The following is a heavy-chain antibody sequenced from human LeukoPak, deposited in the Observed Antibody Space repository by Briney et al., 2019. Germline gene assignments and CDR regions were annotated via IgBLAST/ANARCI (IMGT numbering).Heavy chain of an antibody. CDR2: ISGSGDRI. D-gene: IGHD1-26*01. V-gene: IGHV3-23*01. CDR1: RFTFSTYS. CDR3: ARGIVGVILHALEI. Sequence: GGSLRLSCAASRFTFSTYSMNWVRRAPGKGLEWVSGISGSGDRIFYADSVKGRFTISRDNSKNTLYLQMNSLGAEDTAIYYCARGIVGVILHALEIWGQGTIVTVSS. J-gene: IGHJ3*02.